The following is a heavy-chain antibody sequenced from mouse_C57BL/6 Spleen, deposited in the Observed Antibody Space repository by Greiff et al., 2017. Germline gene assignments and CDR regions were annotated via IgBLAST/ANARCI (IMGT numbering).Heavy chain of an antibody. CDR2: INPSSGYT. CDR3: ARSRSNYYFDY. Sequence: QVQLQQSGAELARPGASVKMSCKASGYTFTSYTMHWVQQRPGQGLEWFGYINPSSGYTKYTQKFKDKATLTADKSSSTAYMQLSSLTSEDSAVYYCARSRSNYYFDYWGQGTTLTVSS. CDR1: GYTFTSYT. V-gene: IGHV1-4*01. J-gene: IGHJ2*01. D-gene: IGHD2-5*01.